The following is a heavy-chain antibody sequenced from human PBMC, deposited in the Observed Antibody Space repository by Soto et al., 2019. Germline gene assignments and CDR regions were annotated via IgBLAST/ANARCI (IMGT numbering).Heavy chain of an antibody. D-gene: IGHD6-13*01. CDR1: GDSISSYY. V-gene: IGHV4-59*01. J-gene: IGHJ6*02. CDR3: ASSNIAAAGFYYYGMDV. Sequence: SETLSLTCTVAGDSISSYYWSWIRQPPGKGLEWIGYIYYSGSTNYNPSLKSRVTISVDTSKNQFSLNLSSVTAADTAVYYCASSNIAAAGFYYYGMDVWGRGTTVTVYS. CDR2: IYYSGST.